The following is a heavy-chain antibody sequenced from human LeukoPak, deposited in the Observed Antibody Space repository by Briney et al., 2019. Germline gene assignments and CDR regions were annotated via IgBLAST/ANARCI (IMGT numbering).Heavy chain of an antibody. CDR2: ICGSGGST. V-gene: IGHV3-23*01. D-gene: IGHD6-13*01. CDR1: GFTFSSYA. Sequence: GGSLRLSCAASGFTFSSYAMSWVRQAPGKGLEWVSAICGSGGSTYYADSVKGRFTISRDNSKNTLYLQMNSLRAEDTAVYYCAKGDSSSYYYYGMDVWGQGTTVTVSS. J-gene: IGHJ6*02. CDR3: AKGDSSSYYYYGMDV.